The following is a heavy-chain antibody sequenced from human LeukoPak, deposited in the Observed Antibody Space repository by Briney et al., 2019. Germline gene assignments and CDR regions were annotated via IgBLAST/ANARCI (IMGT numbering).Heavy chain of an antibody. CDR2: IYHSGST. D-gene: IGHD6-6*01. CDR1: GGSISSSNW. CDR3: ARVGKKQLARFMNFDY. Sequence: SGTLSLTCAVSGGSISSSNWWSWVRPPPGKGLEWIGEIYHSGSTNYNPSLKSRVTISVDKPKNQFSLKLSSVTAADTAVYYCARVGKKQLARFMNFDYWGQGTLVTVSS. V-gene: IGHV4-4*02. J-gene: IGHJ4*02.